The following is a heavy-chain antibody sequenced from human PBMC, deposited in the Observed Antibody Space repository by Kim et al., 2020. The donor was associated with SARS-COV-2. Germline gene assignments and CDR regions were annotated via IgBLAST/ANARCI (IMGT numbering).Heavy chain of an antibody. CDR3: ARGRAGVVPSPILGIGPHYDYYAMDV. CDR2: IKHSGST. V-gene: IGHV4-34*01. J-gene: IGHJ6*02. Sequence: SETLSHTCAVYGGSFSGYHWSWIRQPPGKGLEWIGEIKHSGSTNYNPSLKSRVTMSVDTSKSQFSLKLRSVTAADTAVYYCARGRAGVVPSPILGIGPHYDYYAMDVWGQGTTVTVSS. CDR1: GGSFSGYH. D-gene: IGHD2-2*02.